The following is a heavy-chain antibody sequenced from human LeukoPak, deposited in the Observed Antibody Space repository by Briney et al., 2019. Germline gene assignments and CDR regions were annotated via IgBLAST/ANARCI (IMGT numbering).Heavy chain of an antibody. CDR3: AKLGHSDGWYLGAFDI. Sequence: SETLSLTCAVSGGSITGHYWNWIRQTPGMRLEWIGYTSYSRTTIYNSYFKGRATMSIDTSKNQLYLNLTSVTATDTAVYYCAKLGHSDGWYLGAFDIGGQGTTVIVSA. D-gene: IGHD6-19*01. CDR1: GGSITGHY. V-gene: IGHV4-59*08. CDR2: TSYSRTT. J-gene: IGHJ3*02.